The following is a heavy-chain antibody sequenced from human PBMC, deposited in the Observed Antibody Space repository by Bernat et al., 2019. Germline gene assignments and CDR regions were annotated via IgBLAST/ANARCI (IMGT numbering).Heavy chain of an antibody. D-gene: IGHD3-22*01. CDR3: ARDDYYDSSGYKPLDY. Sequence: QVQLQESGPGLVKPSGTLSLTCAVSGGSISSSNWWSWVRQPPGKGVEWIGEIYHSGSTNYNPSLKHRVTISVDKSKNQFSLKLSSVTAADTAVYYCARDDYYDSSGYKPLDYWGQGTLVTVSS. CDR1: GGSISSSNW. V-gene: IGHV4-4*02. J-gene: IGHJ4*02. CDR2: IYHSGST.